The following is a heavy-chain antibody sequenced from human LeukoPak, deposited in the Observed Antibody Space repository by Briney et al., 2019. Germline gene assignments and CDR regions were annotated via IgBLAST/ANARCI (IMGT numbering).Heavy chain of an antibody. Sequence: GGSLRLSCAASGFTFSSYGMHWVRQAPGKGLEWVAVISYDGSNKYYADSVKGRFTISRDNSKNTLYLQMNSLRAEDTAVYYCAKEYDSSGYHHAFDIWGQGTMVTVSS. CDR2: ISYDGSNK. D-gene: IGHD3-22*01. CDR3: AKEYDSSGYHHAFDI. CDR1: GFTFSSYG. V-gene: IGHV3-30*18. J-gene: IGHJ3*02.